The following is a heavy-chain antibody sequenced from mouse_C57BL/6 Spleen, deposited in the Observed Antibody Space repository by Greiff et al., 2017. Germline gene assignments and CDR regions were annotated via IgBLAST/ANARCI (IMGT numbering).Heavy chain of an antibody. CDR2: ISSGGSYT. CDR1: GFTFSSYG. J-gene: IGHJ1*03. CDR3: ARHHGTVVASPGYFDV. Sequence: EVQLVESGGDLVKPGGSLKLSCAASGFTFSSYGMSWVRQTPDKRLEWVATISSGGSYTYYPDSVKGRFTISRDNAKNTLYLQMSSLKSEDTAMYYCARHHGTVVASPGYFDVWGTGTTVTVSS. D-gene: IGHD1-1*01. V-gene: IGHV5-6*01.